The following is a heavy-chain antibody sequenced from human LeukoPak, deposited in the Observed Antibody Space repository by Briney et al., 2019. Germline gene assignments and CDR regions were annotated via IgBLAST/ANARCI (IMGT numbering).Heavy chain of an antibody. Sequence: ASVQISGKASGYTFTSHFVHWVRQAPGQGLEWMGVISPRSGDTDLSQKFQGRVTLTRDTSTTTVYMKMSSLTYEDTAVYFCARAVTTSADSWGQGTLVTVSS. J-gene: IGHJ5*01. D-gene: IGHD4-11*01. CDR3: ARAVTTSADS. CDR2: ISPRSGDT. V-gene: IGHV1-46*01. CDR1: GYTFTSHF.